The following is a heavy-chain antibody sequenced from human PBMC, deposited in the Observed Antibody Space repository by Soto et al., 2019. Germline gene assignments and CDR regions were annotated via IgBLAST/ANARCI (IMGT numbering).Heavy chain of an antibody. CDR3: ARDQLQVPGYDSTTNGGDY. V-gene: IGHV3-30-3*01. Sequence: PGGSLRLSCAASGFTFSSYAMHLVRQAPGKGLEWVAFISYDGSNKYYADSVKGRFTISRDNSKNTLYLQMNSLRAEDTAVYYCARDQLQVPGYDSTTNGGDYWGQGTMVTVSS. D-gene: IGHD3-22*01. CDR1: GFTFSSYA. J-gene: IGHJ4*02. CDR2: ISYDGSNK.